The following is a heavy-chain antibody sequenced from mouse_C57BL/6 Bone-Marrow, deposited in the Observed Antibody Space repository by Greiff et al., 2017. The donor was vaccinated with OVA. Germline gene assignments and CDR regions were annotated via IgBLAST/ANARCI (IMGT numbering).Heavy chain of an antibody. CDR1: GYTFTSYG. CDR2: IYPRSGNT. J-gene: IGHJ1*03. CDR3: ARRGYYGCGLWYFDV. D-gene: IGHD2-2*01. Sequence: QVQLQQSGAELARPGASVKLSCKASGYTFTSYGISWVKQRTGQGLEWIGEIYPRSGNTYYNEKFKGKATLTADKSSSTAYIELRSLTSEDSAVYFCARRGYYGCGLWYFDVWGTGTTVTVSS. V-gene: IGHV1-81*01.